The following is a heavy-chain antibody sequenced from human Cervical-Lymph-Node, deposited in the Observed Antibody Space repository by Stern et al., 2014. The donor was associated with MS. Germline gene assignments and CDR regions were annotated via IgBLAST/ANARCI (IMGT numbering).Heavy chain of an antibody. D-gene: IGHD4-17*01. Sequence: VQLVESGAEVKKPGASVKVSCKASGDTFASYHIHWLRQAPGQGPVWMGIVNPTDGRTTYAQTFQGRVTMTRDTSTRTVYMELSSLKAEDTAMYFCANPLPYANWGQGTRVTVSS. CDR2: VNPTDGRT. J-gene: IGHJ1*01. CDR3: ANPLPYAN. CDR1: GDTFASYH. V-gene: IGHV1-46*03.